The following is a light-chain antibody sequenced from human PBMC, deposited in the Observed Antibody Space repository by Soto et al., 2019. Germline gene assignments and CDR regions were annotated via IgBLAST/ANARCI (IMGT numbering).Light chain of an antibody. Sequence: EIVLTQSPATLPVSPGXRATLSCRASQSVSGDLAWYQQRPGQAPRLLIYGASNRATGIPARFSGSGSGTDFTLTISSLQSEDFAVYYCQQYNNWPPITFGQGTRLEIK. CDR3: QQYNNWPPIT. CDR2: GAS. V-gene: IGKV3-15*01. J-gene: IGKJ5*01. CDR1: QSVSGD.